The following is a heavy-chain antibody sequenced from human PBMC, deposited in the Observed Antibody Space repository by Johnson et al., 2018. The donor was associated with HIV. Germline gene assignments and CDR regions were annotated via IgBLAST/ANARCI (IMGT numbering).Heavy chain of an antibody. Sequence: EVQLVESGGGLVQPGGSLRLSCAASGFTFSSYDMHWVRQTTGKGLESVSGIGTAGDTYYPGSVKGRFTISRENAKNTLYLQMESLRADDTALYYCARDKDYGGNHDAFDIWGQGTMVTVSS. CDR3: ARDKDYGGNHDAFDI. D-gene: IGHD4-23*01. CDR1: GFTFSSYD. V-gene: IGHV3-13*01. CDR2: IGTAGDT. J-gene: IGHJ3*02.